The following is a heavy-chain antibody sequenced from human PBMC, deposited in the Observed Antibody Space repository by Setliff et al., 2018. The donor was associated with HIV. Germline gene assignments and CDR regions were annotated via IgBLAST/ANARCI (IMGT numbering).Heavy chain of an antibody. Sequence: PSETLSLTCTVSGASISSHNYYRGWIRQSPGTGLEWIASIRSSGDTYYNPSLQSRVIISVDTSNNQIALKLTSVTAADTAVYYGTLPASSLAPNWGRGTQVTVSS. CDR2: IRSSGDT. V-gene: IGHV4-39*01. J-gene: IGHJ4*02. CDR1: GASISSHNYY. CDR3: TLPASSLAPN.